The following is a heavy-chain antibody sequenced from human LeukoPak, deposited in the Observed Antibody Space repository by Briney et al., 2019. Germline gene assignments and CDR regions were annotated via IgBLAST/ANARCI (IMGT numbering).Heavy chain of an antibody. Sequence: GGSLRLSCAASGFTFSGSGMHWVRQASGKGLEWIGRIRTKVNSYATAYAASVKGRFTISRDDSKNTAYLQMDSLKTEDTAVYYCSRVISGYGMDVWGQGTTVTVSS. CDR2: IRTKVNSYAT. D-gene: IGHD3-16*02. CDR3: SRVISGYGMDV. V-gene: IGHV3-73*01. CDR1: GFTFSGSG. J-gene: IGHJ6*02.